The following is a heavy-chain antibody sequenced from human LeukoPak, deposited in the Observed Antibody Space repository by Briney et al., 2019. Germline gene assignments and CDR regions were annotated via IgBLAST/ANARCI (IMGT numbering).Heavy chain of an antibody. Sequence: APVKVSCKASGYTFTYYYIHWVRQAPGQGLEWMGIINPSGGSTSYAQKFQGRVTLTRDTSTSTVYMELSSLRSEDTAVYYCARSPYTYGSLFYLDYWGQGTLVTVSS. CDR3: ARSPYTYGSLFYLDY. V-gene: IGHV1-46*01. J-gene: IGHJ4*02. CDR2: INPSGGST. CDR1: GYTFTYYY. D-gene: IGHD5-18*01.